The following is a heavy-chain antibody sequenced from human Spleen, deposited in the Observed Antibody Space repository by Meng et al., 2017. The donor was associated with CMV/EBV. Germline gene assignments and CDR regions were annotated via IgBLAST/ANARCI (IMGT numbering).Heavy chain of an antibody. CDR2: IRNDGRNS. J-gene: IGHJ6*02. CDR1: YG. Sequence: YGMDWVRQAPGKGLEWVAFIRNDGRNSYHADSVKGRFTISRDNSKNTLYLQMNSLRAEDTAVYYCARDGAGDIVVVPAAVYYYGMDVWGQGTTVTVSS. D-gene: IGHD2-2*01. CDR3: ARDGAGDIVVVPAAVYYYGMDV. V-gene: IGHV3-30*02.